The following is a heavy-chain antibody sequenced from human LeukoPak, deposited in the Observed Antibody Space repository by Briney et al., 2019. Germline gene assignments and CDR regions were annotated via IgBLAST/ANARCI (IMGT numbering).Heavy chain of an antibody. CDR3: AKDGGHCSGGSCYSVGDFDY. Sequence: GGSLILSCAASGLTFSSFAMSWVRQAPGKGLEWVSAISGSGGSTYYADSVKGRFTISRDNSKNTLYLQMNSLRAEDTAVYYCAKDGGHCSGGSCYSVGDFDYWGQGTLVTVSS. CDR1: GLTFSSFA. V-gene: IGHV3-23*01. CDR2: ISGSGGST. D-gene: IGHD2-15*01. J-gene: IGHJ4*02.